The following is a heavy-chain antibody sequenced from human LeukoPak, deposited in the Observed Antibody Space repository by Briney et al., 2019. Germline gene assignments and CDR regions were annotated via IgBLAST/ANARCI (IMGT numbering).Heavy chain of an antibody. CDR3: ARAERWLQLTFDY. D-gene: IGHD5-24*01. CDR2: IIPILGIA. Sequence: ASVKVSCKASGGTFSSYAISWVRQAPGQGLEWMGRIIPILGIANYAQKFQGRVTITADKSTSTAYMELSSLRSEDTAVYYCARAERWLQLTFDYWGQGTLVTVSS. CDR1: GGTFSSYA. V-gene: IGHV1-69*04. J-gene: IGHJ4*02.